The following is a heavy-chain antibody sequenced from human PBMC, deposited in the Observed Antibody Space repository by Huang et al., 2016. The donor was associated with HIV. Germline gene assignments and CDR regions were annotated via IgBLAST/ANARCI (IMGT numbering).Heavy chain of an antibody. J-gene: IGHJ4*02. CDR2: INSDGSST. CDR3: ARDPRIQSWLNFFDY. V-gene: IGHV3-74*01. CDR1: GFSISSYW. Sequence: EVQLVESGGGLVQPGGSWGLSCAASGFSISSYWMNWVGQAPGKGRVWVSRINSDGSSTSYADSVKGRFTISRDNAKNTLYLQMNSLRAEDTAVYYCARDPRIQSWLNFFDYWGQGTLVSVSS. D-gene: IGHD3-22*01.